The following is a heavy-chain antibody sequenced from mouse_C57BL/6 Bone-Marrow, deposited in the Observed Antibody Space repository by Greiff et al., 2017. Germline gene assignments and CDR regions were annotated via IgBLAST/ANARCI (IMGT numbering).Heavy chain of an antibody. V-gene: IGHV1-42*01. CDR1: GYSFTGYY. D-gene: IGHD1-1*01. CDR3: ARPYYYGTPAWFAY. CDR2: INPSTGGT. J-gene: IGHJ3*01. Sequence: EVQLQQSGPELVKPGASVTISCKASGYSFTGYYMNWVKQSPEKSLEWIGEINPSTGGTTSNQKFKAKATLTVDKSSSTAYMPRKSLTSEDSAVYYCARPYYYGTPAWFAYWGQGTLVTVSA.